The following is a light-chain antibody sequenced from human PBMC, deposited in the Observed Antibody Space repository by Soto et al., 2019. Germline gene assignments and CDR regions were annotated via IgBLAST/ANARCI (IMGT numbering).Light chain of an antibody. V-gene: IGKV3-15*01. CDR2: AAS. Sequence: EIVVTQSPGILSVSPGDRATLSCRASQSVSTNLAWYQQKPGQAPTLLIYAASTRATGIPARFTGSGYGTDFTLTISSLQSEDFAVYYWQEYSKWPLFTFGPGTRVDIK. CDR3: QEYSKWPLFT. J-gene: IGKJ3*01. CDR1: QSVSTN.